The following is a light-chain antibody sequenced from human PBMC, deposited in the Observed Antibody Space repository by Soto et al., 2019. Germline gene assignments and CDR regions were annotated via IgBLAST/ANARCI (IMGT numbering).Light chain of an antibody. CDR3: QHYNSYSEA. Sequence: DIQITQSPSTLPASVGDRVTITCRASQTISSWLAWYQQKTGKAPKLLIYKASTLKSGVPSRFSGSGSGTEFTLTISRLQPDDFETYYCQHYNSYSEAFGQGTKVDIK. V-gene: IGKV1-5*03. CDR2: KAS. J-gene: IGKJ1*01. CDR1: QTISSW.